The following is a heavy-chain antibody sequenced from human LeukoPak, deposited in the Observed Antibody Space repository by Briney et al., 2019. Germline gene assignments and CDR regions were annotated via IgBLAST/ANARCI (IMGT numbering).Heavy chain of an antibody. CDR2: INPNSGGT. Sequence: ASVKVSCKASGYTFTGYYMHWVRQAPGQGLEWMGWINPNSGGTNYAQKFQGRVTMTRDTSISTAYMELSRLRSDDTAVYYCARGPLSVGNGGWYEDYWGQGTLVTVSS. CDR1: GYTFTGYY. CDR3: ARGPLSVGNGGWYEDY. D-gene: IGHD6-19*01. J-gene: IGHJ4*02. V-gene: IGHV1-2*02.